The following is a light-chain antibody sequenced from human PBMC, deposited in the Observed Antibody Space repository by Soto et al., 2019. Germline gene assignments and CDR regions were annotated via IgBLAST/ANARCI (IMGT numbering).Light chain of an antibody. CDR1: QSLVYNDGNIY. J-gene: IGKJ1*01. Sequence: DVVLTQSPLSLPVTLGQPGAISCRSSQSLVYNDGNIYLNWFQQRPGQSPRRLIYKVSNRDSGVPDRFSGSGSGTDFTLQISRVEAEDVGVYYCMQGTHSWTFGQGTKVDIK. V-gene: IGKV2-30*01. CDR2: KVS. CDR3: MQGTHSWT.